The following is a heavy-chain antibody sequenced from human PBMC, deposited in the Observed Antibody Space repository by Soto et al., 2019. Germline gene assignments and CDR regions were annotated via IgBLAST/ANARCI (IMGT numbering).Heavy chain of an antibody. J-gene: IGHJ4*02. Sequence: SETLSLTYTVSGSSISSYDWSWIRQPPGKGLEWIGYIYYSGSTNYNPSLKSRVTISVDTSKNQFTLKLSSVTAADTAVYYCARHLPDFLSGYYVPPFDYWGQGTLVTVSS. D-gene: IGHD3-3*01. CDR2: IYYSGST. CDR1: GSSISSYD. V-gene: IGHV4-59*08. CDR3: ARHLPDFLSGYYVPPFDY.